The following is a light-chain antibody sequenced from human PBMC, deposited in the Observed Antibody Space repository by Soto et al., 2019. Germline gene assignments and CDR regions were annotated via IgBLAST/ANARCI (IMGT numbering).Light chain of an antibody. V-gene: IGLV2-14*01. CDR2: DVS. Sequence: QSALTQPASVSGSPGQSIAISCTGTSSDVGGYNYVSWYQQHPGKAPKLMIYDVSNRPSGVSNRFSGSKSGNTASLTISGLQAEDEGDYYCSSYTSSRTYVFGTGTKVTV. CDR3: SSYTSSRTYV. J-gene: IGLJ1*01. CDR1: SSDVGGYNY.